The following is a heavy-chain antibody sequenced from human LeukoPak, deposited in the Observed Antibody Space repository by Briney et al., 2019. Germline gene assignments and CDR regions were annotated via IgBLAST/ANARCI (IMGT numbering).Heavy chain of an antibody. V-gene: IGHV1-69*05. CDR2: IIPIFGTA. Sequence: ASVKVSCKASGGTFSSYAISWVRQAPGQGLEWMGRIIPIFGTANCAQKFQGRVTITTDESTSTAYMELSSLRSEDTAVYYCARGVGATFDYWGQGTLVTVSS. CDR3: ARGVGATFDY. D-gene: IGHD1-26*01. CDR1: GGTFSSYA. J-gene: IGHJ4*02.